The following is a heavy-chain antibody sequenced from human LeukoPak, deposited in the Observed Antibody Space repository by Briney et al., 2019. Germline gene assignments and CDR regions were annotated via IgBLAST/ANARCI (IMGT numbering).Heavy chain of an antibody. Sequence: PGRSLRLSCAASGFTFSSYGMHWVRQAPGKGLEWVAVISYDGSNKYYADSVKGRFIISRDNSKNTLYLQMNSLRAEDTAVYYCALTTGTTEIDYWGQGTLVTVSS. J-gene: IGHJ4*02. D-gene: IGHD1-1*01. CDR1: GFTFSSYG. V-gene: IGHV3-30*03. CDR2: ISYDGSNK. CDR3: ALTTGTTEIDY.